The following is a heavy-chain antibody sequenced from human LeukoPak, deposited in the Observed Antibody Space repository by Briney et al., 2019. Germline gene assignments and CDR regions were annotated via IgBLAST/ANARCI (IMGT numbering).Heavy chain of an antibody. CDR3: ARDNRGVYDFFDF. Sequence: GGSLRLSCAASGFTVSSSYMNWVRQAPGKGLEWVSIINSGGSTYYADSVKGRFTISRDNSKNTLYLQMNNLRAEDTAIYYCARDNRGVYDFFDFWGQGTLVTVSS. V-gene: IGHV3-53*01. CDR2: INSGGST. J-gene: IGHJ4*02. CDR1: GFTVSSSY. D-gene: IGHD5/OR15-5a*01.